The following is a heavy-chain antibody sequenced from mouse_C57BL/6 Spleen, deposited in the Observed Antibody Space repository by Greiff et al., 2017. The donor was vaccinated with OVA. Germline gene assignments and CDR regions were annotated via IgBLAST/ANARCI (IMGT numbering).Heavy chain of an antibody. CDR3: TRPYYYGSSWFAY. CDR1: GYTFTSYW. J-gene: IGHJ3*01. CDR2: IYPGNSDT. V-gene: IGHV1-5*01. Sequence: EVQLQQSGTVLARPGASVKMSCKTSGYTFTSYWMHWVKQRPGQGLEWIGAIYPGNSDTSYNQKLKGKAKLTAVTSASTAYMELSSLTNEDSAVYYCTRPYYYGSSWFAYWGQGTLVTVSA. D-gene: IGHD1-1*01.